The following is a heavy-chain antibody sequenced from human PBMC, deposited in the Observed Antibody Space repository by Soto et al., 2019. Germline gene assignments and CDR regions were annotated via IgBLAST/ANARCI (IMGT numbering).Heavy chain of an antibody. CDR3: AKGFEYYDFWSGYSYYYGMDV. V-gene: IGHV3-30*18. D-gene: IGHD3-3*01. CDR2: ISYDVSNK. Sequence: GGSLRLSCAASGFTFSSYGMHWVRQAPGKGLEWVAVISYDVSNKYYADSVKGRFTISRDNSKNTLYLQMNSLRAEDTAVYYCAKGFEYYDFWSGYSYYYGMDVWGQGTRVTVSS. J-gene: IGHJ6*02. CDR1: GFTFSSYG.